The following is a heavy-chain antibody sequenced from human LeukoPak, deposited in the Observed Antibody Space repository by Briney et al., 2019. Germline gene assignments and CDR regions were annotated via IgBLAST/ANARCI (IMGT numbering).Heavy chain of an antibody. V-gene: IGHV3-23*01. Sequence: GGSLRLSCAASGFAFNTYAMNWVRQAPGKGLEWVSTISGRGDTSYFPDCVKGRFSISRDNSKNTLFLQMNNLRAEDTALYYCARDPGYAIYYFDYWGQGTLVTVSS. CDR2: ISGRGDTS. D-gene: IGHD3-9*01. CDR3: ARDPGYAIYYFDY. J-gene: IGHJ4*02. CDR1: GFAFNTYA.